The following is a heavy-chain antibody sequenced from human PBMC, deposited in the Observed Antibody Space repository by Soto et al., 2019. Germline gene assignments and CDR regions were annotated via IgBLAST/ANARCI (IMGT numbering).Heavy chain of an antibody. CDR3: ARDRYSGSYFDY. V-gene: IGHV1-18*04. D-gene: IGHD1-26*01. CDR2: ISAYNGNT. CDR1: GYTFTSYC. Sequence: GASVNVSCKSPGYTFTSYCMSWVRQAPGQGLECMGWISAYNGNTNYAQKLQGRVTMTTDTSTSTAYMELRSLRSDDTAVYYCARDRYSGSYFDYWGQGTLVTVSS. J-gene: IGHJ4*02.